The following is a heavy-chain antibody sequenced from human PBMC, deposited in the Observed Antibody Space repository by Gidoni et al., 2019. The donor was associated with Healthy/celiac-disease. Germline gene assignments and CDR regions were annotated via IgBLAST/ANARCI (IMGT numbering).Heavy chain of an antibody. V-gene: IGHV1-69*01. CDR2: IIPTFGTA. D-gene: IGHD1-26*01. CDR3: ARVPGPYSGSFHFDY. CDR1: GGTFSSYA. J-gene: IGHJ4*02. Sequence: QVQLVQSGAEVKKPGSSVKVSCKASGGTFSSYAIGWVRQAPGQGLEWMGGIIPTFGTANYAHKFQGRVTITADESTSTSYMELSSLRSEDTAVYYCARVPGPYSGSFHFDYWGQGTLVTVSS.